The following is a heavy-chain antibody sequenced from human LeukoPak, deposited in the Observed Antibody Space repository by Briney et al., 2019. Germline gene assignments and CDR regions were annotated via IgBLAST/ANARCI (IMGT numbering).Heavy chain of an antibody. Sequence: PGRSLRLSCATSGFTFNNYGMHWVRQTPGKGLEWVAAIWYDGTTRFYADSVKGRFTISRDNAKNTLYLQMNSLRGDDTALYYCARALGSSSDYWGQGTLVTVSS. CDR2: IWYDGTTR. D-gene: IGHD1-26*01. CDR1: GFTFNNYG. V-gene: IGHV3-33*01. CDR3: ARALGSSSDY. J-gene: IGHJ4*02.